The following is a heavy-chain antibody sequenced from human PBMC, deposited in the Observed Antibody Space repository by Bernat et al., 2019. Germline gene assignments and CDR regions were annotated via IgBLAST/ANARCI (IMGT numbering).Heavy chain of an antibody. Sequence: QVQLVESGGGVVQPGRSLRLSCAASGFTFSSYGMHWVRQAPGKGREWVAVIWDAGSNKYYADSVKGRFTISRDNSKNTLYLQMNSLRAEDTAVYYCAREKRAADAFDIWGQGTMVTVSS. CDR3: AREKRAADAFDI. CDR2: IWDAGSNK. CDR1: GFTFSSYG. V-gene: IGHV3-33*01. J-gene: IGHJ3*02.